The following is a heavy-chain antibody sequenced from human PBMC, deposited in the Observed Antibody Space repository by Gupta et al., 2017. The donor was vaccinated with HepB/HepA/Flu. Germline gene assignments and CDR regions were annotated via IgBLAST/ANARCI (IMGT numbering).Heavy chain of an antibody. V-gene: IGHV3-66*01. Sequence: EVQPVESGGGLVQPGGALRLSRADSGLPGSNNNMSWIRQAPGKGLEWVSIIYHSGDTYYTGSVKDRFTISRDNAKNTLFLQMNNLRAEDTAVNYCAKAGDSSSWNWFHPWGQGTLVTVAS. J-gene: IGHJ5*02. CDR1: GLPGSNNN. D-gene: IGHD6-13*01. CDR2: IYHSGDT. CDR3: AKAGDSSSWNWFHP.